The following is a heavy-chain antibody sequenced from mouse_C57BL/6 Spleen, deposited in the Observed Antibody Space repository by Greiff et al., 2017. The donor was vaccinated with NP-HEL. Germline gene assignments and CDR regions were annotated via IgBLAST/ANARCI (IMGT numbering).Heavy chain of an antibody. J-gene: IGHJ4*01. Sequence: VQLVESGAELVRPGASVKLSCKASGYTFTDYYINWVKQRPGQGLEWIARIYPGSGNTYYNEKFKGKATLTAEKSSSTAYMQLSSLTSEDSAVYFCARGATVVDYAMDYWGQGTSVTVSS. CDR3: ARGATVVDYAMDY. D-gene: IGHD1-1*01. CDR1: GYTFTDYY. CDR2: IYPGSGNT. V-gene: IGHV1-76*01.